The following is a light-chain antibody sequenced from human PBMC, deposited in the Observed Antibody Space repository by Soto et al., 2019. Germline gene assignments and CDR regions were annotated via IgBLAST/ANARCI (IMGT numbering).Light chain of an antibody. J-gene: IGKJ2*01. Sequence: DIQMTQSPSTLSASVGDRVTITCRASQSISSWLAWYQQKPGKDPKLLIYDASSLESGVPSRFSGSGSGTEFSLTIISLQPDDFATYYCQQYKSYSLYTFGPGTRLEI. CDR3: QQYKSYSLYT. CDR2: DAS. V-gene: IGKV1-5*01. CDR1: QSISSW.